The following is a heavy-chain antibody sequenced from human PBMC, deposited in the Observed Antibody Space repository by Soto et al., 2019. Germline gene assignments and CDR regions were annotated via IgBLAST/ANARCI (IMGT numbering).Heavy chain of an antibody. CDR3: AREFWPLNWFDP. CDR1: GFTFSSYS. CDR2: ISSSSSTI. V-gene: IGHV3-48*02. Sequence: EVQLVESGGGLVQPGGSLRLACAASGFTFSSYSMNWVRQAPGKGLEWVSYISSSSSTIYYADSVKGRFTISRDNAKNSLYLQLNSLRDEDTAVYYCAREFWPLNWFDPWGQGTLVTVSS. D-gene: IGHD3-3*01. J-gene: IGHJ5*02.